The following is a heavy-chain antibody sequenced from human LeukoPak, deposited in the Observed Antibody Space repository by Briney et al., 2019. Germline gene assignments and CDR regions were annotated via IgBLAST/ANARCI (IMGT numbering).Heavy chain of an antibody. D-gene: IGHD2-15*01. Sequence: GESLKISCKGSGYSFTTNWIGWVRQMPGQGLEWMGIIFPGDSDTRYSPSFQGQVTISADKSISTAYLQWSSLKASDTAIYYCASEYCSGGNCYFDYWGQGTLVTVSS. CDR1: GYSFTTNW. CDR3: ASEYCSGGNCYFDY. J-gene: IGHJ4*02. CDR2: IFPGDSDT. V-gene: IGHV5-51*01.